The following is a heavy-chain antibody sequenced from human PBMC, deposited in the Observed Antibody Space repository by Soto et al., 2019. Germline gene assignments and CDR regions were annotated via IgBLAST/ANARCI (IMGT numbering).Heavy chain of an antibody. V-gene: IGHV4-31*03. J-gene: IGHJ5*02. Sequence: PSETLSLTCTVSGGSISSGGYYWSWIRQHPGKGLEWIGYIYYSGSTYYNPSLKSRVTISVDTSKNQFSLKLSSVTAADTAVYYCARTYYYGSGSYGFTSKFAPWGQGTLVTVSS. CDR2: IYYSGST. CDR3: ARTYYYGSGSYGFTSKFAP. D-gene: IGHD3-10*01. CDR1: GGSISSGGYY.